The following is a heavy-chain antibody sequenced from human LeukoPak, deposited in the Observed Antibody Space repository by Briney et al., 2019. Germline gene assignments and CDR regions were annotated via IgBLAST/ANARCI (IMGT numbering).Heavy chain of an antibody. Sequence: SETLSLTCTVSGYSISSGYYWGWIRQPPGKGLEWIGSIYHSGSTYYNPSLKSRVTISVDTSKNQFSLKLSSVTAADTAVYYCARQGSIAVAANFDYWGQGTLVTVSS. CDR1: GYSISSGYY. CDR2: IYHSGST. D-gene: IGHD6-19*01. J-gene: IGHJ4*02. V-gene: IGHV4-38-2*02. CDR3: ARQGSIAVAANFDY.